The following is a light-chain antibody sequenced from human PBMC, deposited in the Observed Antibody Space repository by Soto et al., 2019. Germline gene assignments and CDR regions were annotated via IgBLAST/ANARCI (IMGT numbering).Light chain of an antibody. CDR2: SAS. CDR3: QQSFHTPFT. V-gene: IGKV1-39*01. Sequence: DIQMTQSPSSLSASVGDTVTITCRASQAINKNLNWYQQKPGQAPNLLIYSASDFQSGFPSRFRGSGLGTEFTLTILGLQTEDSGTCYCQQSFHTPFTFGLGTDLDI. CDR1: QAINKN. J-gene: IGKJ2*01.